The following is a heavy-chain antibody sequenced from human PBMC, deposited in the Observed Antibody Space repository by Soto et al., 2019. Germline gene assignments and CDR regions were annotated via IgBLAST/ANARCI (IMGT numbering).Heavy chain of an antibody. J-gene: IGHJ4*02. D-gene: IGHD3-22*01. CDR2: IIPIFGTT. CDR3: ASRGEREYYDTSGYG. CDR1: GGTFSNYA. V-gene: IGHV1-69*12. Sequence: QVQLVQSGADVKKPGSSVKVSCKASGGTFSNYALSWVRQAPGQGLEWMGDIIPIFGTTNNAQKFQGRVTITADEATSTAYVELSSLRSEDTAVYYCASRGEREYYDTSGYGWGQGTLVTVSS.